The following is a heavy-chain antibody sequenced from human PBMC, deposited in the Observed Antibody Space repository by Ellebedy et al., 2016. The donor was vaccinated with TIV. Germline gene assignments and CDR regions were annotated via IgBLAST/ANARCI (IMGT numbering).Heavy chain of an antibody. J-gene: IGHJ4*02. Sequence: GESLKISXKASGYIFTSYWIGWVRQMPGKGLEWMGIIYPGDSNTTYSPSFQGQVTIPADTSIRTAYLQWSSLKASDTAMYYCARTGYSWEGLDRWGQGTLVTVSA. CDR1: GYIFTSYW. CDR2: IYPGDSNT. D-gene: IGHD1-26*01. V-gene: IGHV5-51*01. CDR3: ARTGYSWEGLDR.